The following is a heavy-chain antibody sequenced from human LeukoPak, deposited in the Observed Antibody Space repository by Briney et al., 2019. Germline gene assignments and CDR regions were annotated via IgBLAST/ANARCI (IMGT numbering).Heavy chain of an antibody. CDR2: IYYSGST. CDR3: ARYYYDSSGYYFSLGAWFDP. D-gene: IGHD3-22*01. V-gene: IGHV4-39*01. J-gene: IGHJ5*02. Sequence: SETLSLTCTVSGGSISSSSYYWGWIRQPPGKGLEWIGSIYYSGSTYYNPSLKSRVTISVGTSKNQFSLKLSSVTAADTAVYYCARYYYDSSGYYFSLGAWFDPWGQGTLVTVSS. CDR1: GGSISSSSYY.